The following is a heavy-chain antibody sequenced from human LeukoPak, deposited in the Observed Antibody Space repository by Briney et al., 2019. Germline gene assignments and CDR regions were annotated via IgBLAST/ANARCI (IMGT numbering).Heavy chain of an antibody. V-gene: IGHV1-8*01. CDR3: ARDSLGGYGDYIDY. Sequence: ASVKVSCKASGYTFTSYDINWVRQATGQGLEWMGWMNPNSGNTGYAQKFQGRVTMTTDTSTSTAYMEVRSLRSDDTAVYYCARDSLGGYGDYIDYWGQGTLVTVSS. D-gene: IGHD4-17*01. CDR1: GYTFTSYD. J-gene: IGHJ4*02. CDR2: MNPNSGNT.